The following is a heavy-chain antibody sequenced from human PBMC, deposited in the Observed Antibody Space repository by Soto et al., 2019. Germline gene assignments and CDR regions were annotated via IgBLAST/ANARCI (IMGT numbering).Heavy chain of an antibody. CDR3: ARTLPNRQLFDS. D-gene: IGHD1-1*01. V-gene: IGHV4-61*05. J-gene: IGHJ4*02. CDR2: IYHSGKY. CDR1: GGSISSRSYY. Sequence: SGTLSLTCTVSGGSISSRSYYWAWIRQPPGKDLEWIGHIYHSGKYNYNPSLKSRLTISIDTSKNQFSLRLASVTAADTAVYYCARTLPNRQLFDSWSQGTLVTVSS.